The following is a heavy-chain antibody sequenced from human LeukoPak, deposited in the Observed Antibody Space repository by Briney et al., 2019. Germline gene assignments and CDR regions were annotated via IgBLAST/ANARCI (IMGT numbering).Heavy chain of an antibody. V-gene: IGHV4-59*01. CDR1: GGSISSYF. D-gene: IGHD6-6*01. J-gene: IGHJ6*03. CDR2: IYYSGST. CDR3: ARAGSYSSSSYYYYYYMDV. Sequence: SETLSLTCTVSGGSISSYFWSWIRQPPGKGLEWIRYIYYSGSTNYNPSLKSRVTISVDTSKNQFSLKLSSVTAADTAVYYCARAGSYSSSSYYYYYYMDVWGKGTTVTVSS.